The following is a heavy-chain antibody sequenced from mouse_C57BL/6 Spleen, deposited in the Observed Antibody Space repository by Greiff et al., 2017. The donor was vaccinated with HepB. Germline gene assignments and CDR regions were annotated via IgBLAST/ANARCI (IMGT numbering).Heavy chain of an antibody. Sequence: VQLQQSVAELVRPGASVKLSCTASGFNIKNTYMHWVKQRPEQGLEWIGRIDPANGNTKYAPKFQGKATITADTSSNPAYLQLSHLTSEGPAIYYCARSLTVTPYYAMDYWGQGTSVTVSS. J-gene: IGHJ4*01. CDR3: ARSLTVTPYYAMDY. CDR2: IDPANGNT. D-gene: IGHD4-1*01. CDR1: GFNIKNTY. V-gene: IGHV14-3*01.